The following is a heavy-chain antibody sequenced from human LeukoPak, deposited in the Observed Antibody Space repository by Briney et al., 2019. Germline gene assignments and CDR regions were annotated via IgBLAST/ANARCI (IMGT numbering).Heavy chain of an antibody. CDR2: IYTSGST. CDR3: ARDQALGYGWPTVLAIDI. Sequence: SETLSLTCTVSGVSITSGSYYWRWIRQPAGKGLEWIGRIYTSGSTNYNPSLKSRVTMSVDTSKNQFSLNVSSVTAADTAVYYCARDQALGYGWPTVLAIDIWGQGTMVTVSS. J-gene: IGHJ3*02. CDR1: GVSITSGSYY. D-gene: IGHD6-19*01. V-gene: IGHV4-61*02.